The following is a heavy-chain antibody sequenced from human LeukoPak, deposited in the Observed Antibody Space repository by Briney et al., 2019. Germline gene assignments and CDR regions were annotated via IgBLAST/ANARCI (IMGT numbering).Heavy chain of an antibody. J-gene: IGHJ6*03. CDR3: ARSIVVPAAIPGANYYMDV. D-gene: IGHD2-2*02. CDR1: GGTFSSYA. V-gene: IGHV1-69*01. Sequence: SXXVSCKASGGTFSSYAISWVRQAPGQGLEWMGGIIPIFGTANYAQKFQGRVTITADEYTSKDYMELSSLRSEDTAVYYCARSIVVPAAIPGANYYMDVWGKGTTVTVSS. CDR2: IIPIFGTA.